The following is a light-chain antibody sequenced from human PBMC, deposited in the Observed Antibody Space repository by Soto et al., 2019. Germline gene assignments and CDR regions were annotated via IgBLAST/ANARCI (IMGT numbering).Light chain of an antibody. Sequence: QSVLTQPPSVSGAPGQRVSISGNGSSSNFGAGFDVHWYQQLLGTAPKLLIYANSNRPSGVPDRFSGSRSGTAASLAITGLQAEDEADYYCQSYDPSLSARVFGGGTKLTVL. V-gene: IGLV1-40*01. J-gene: IGLJ3*02. CDR2: ANS. CDR1: SSNFGAGFD. CDR3: QSYDPSLSARV.